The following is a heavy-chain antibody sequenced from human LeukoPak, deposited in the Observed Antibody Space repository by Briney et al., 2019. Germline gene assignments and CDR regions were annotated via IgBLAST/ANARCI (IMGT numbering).Heavy chain of an antibody. CDR2: IRYDGSNK. J-gene: IGHJ5*02. V-gene: IGHV3-30*02. Sequence: GGSLRLSCAASGFTFSSYGMHWVRQAPGKGLEWVAFIRYDGSNKYYADSVKGRFTISRDNSKNTLYLQMNSLRAEDTAVYYCAEDGGVVGATRWFDPWGQGTLVTVS. CDR1: GFTFSSYG. CDR3: AEDGGVVGATRWFDP. D-gene: IGHD1-26*01.